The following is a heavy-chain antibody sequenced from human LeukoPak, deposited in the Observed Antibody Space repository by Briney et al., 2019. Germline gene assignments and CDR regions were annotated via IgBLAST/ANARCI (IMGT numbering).Heavy chain of an antibody. CDR2: ISYDGSNE. CDR1: GFTFSSYG. J-gene: IGHJ3*02. CDR3: ANLNAMVRGVITTGVKAFDI. V-gene: IGHV3-30*18. D-gene: IGHD3-10*01. Sequence: WRSLRLSCAASGFTFSSYGMHRVRQAPGKGLEWVAVISYDGSNEYYADSVKGRFTISRDNSKNTLYLQMNSLRAEDTAVYYCANLNAMVRGVITTGVKAFDIWGQGTMVTVSS.